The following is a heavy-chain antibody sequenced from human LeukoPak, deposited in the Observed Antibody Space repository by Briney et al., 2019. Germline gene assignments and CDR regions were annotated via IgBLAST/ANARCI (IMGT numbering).Heavy chain of an antibody. CDR2: ICPDGSVV. Sequence: PGGSLRLSCVASGFTFSAYCMHWVRQGPEKGLEWVSRICPDGSVVNHADSVKGRFTTSRDNAKSTVFLQMNSLRVDDTAVYYCVRDLREADHWGLGTLVTVSS. D-gene: IGHD3-10*01. CDR3: VRDLREADH. V-gene: IGHV3-74*01. J-gene: IGHJ4*02. CDR1: GFTFSAYC.